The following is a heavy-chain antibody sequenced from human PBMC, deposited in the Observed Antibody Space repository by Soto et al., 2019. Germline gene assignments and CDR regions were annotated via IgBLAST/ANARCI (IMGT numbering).Heavy chain of an antibody. CDR2: IYDSGTT. J-gene: IGHJ4*03. CDR1: SYVIESCHY. D-gene: IGHD3-3*01. Sequence: PSETLSLTCVVSSYVIESCHYWGWVRQPPGKGLEWVGSIYDSGTTYYNPSLRSRVTISADTSKNQFSLSLTSVTAADTAVYYCARSPQYYTPGSSPFDYWGPGTMVTVSS. V-gene: IGHV4-38-2*01. CDR3: ARSPQYYTPGSSPFDY.